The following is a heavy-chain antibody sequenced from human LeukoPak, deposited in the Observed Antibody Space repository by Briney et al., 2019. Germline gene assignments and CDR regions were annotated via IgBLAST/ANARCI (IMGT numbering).Heavy chain of an antibody. D-gene: IGHD3-22*01. Sequence: GASVKVSCKASGYTFTGYDMHWVRQAPGQGLEWMGWINPNSGGTKFAQRFQGRVTITADKSTSTAYMELSSLRSEDTAVYYCARGVGYYDSSGDRYPLDPWGQGTLVTVSS. J-gene: IGHJ5*02. CDR1: GYTFTGYD. CDR3: ARGVGYYDSSGDRYPLDP. V-gene: IGHV1-2*02. CDR2: INPNSGGT.